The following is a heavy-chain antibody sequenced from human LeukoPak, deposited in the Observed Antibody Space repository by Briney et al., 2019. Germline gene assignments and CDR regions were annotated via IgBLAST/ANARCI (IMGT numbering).Heavy chain of an antibody. CDR3: AGVHITMIRGINSFDY. CDR1: GFTFRSYE. D-gene: IGHD3-10*01. CDR2: ISSSGSTI. J-gene: IGHJ4*02. Sequence: PGGSLRVSCAASGFTFRSYEMNWVRQAPGKGLEWVSYISSSGSTIYYADSVRGRFTISRDNAKNSVHLQMNSLRAEDTAVYYCAGVHITMIRGINSFDYWGQGTLVTVSS. V-gene: IGHV3-48*03.